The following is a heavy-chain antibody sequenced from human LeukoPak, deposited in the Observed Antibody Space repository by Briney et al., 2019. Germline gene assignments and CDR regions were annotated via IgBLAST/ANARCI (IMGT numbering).Heavy chain of an antibody. Sequence: GGSLRLSCAASGFIFPNAYMSWVRQAPGKGPEWVGRIKSRNDGGTVDYAAPVKGRFIISRDDSKKTLYLQMNGLKTEDTGIYYCTGPGVGAADVYYYYYKDVWGKGTTVTVSS. J-gene: IGHJ6*03. CDR3: TGPGVGAADVYYYYYKDV. D-gene: IGHD2-15*01. V-gene: IGHV3-15*01. CDR2: IKSRNDGGTV. CDR1: GFIFPNAY.